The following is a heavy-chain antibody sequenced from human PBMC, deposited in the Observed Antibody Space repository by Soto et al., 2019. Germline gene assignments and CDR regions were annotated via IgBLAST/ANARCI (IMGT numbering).Heavy chain of an antibody. Sequence: QVQLVESGGGVVQPGRSLRLSCAASGFTFSSYAMHWVRQAPGKGLEWVAVISYDGSNTYYADSVKGRFTISRDNSKNTLYLQMNSLRAEDTAVYYCASGWGYYDSSGYYFWGQGTLVTVSS. CDR3: ASGWGYYDSSGYYF. CDR1: GFTFSSYA. D-gene: IGHD3-22*01. V-gene: IGHV3-30-3*01. J-gene: IGHJ4*02. CDR2: ISYDGSNT.